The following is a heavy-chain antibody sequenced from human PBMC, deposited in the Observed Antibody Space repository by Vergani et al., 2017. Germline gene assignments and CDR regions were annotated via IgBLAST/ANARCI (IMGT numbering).Heavy chain of an antibody. Sequence: QVQLQQWGAGLLKPSETLSLTCAVYGGSFSGYYWSWIRQPPGKGLEWIGEINHSGSTNYNPSLKSRVTISVDTSKNQFSLKLSSVTAADTAVYYCAGGRRAARPVYFDYWGQGTLVTVSS. V-gene: IGHV4-34*01. CDR1: GGSFSGYY. D-gene: IGHD6-6*01. J-gene: IGHJ4*02. CDR2: INHSGST. CDR3: AGGRRAARPVYFDY.